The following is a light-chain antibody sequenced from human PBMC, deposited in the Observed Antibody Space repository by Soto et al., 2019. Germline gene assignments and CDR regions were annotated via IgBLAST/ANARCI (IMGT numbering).Light chain of an antibody. CDR1: QRVRSY. Sequence: EIVLTQSPAALSLSPGERATLSCRASQRVRSYLAWYQQQPGQAPRLLIYDASNRATGIPARFSGSGSGTDFTLTISSLEPEDVALYYCQQRSNWPWTFGQGTKVEIK. J-gene: IGKJ1*01. CDR2: DAS. V-gene: IGKV3-11*01. CDR3: QQRSNWPWT.